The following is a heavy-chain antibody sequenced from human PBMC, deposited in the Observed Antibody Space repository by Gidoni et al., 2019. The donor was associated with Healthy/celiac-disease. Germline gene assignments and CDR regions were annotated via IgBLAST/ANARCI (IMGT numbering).Heavy chain of an antibody. CDR3: ARDDVWSSSGWYSGVGAFDI. D-gene: IGHD6-19*01. CDR2: IYPGDSDT. Sequence: EVQLVQSGAEVKKPGASLKISCKGSGYRFTSYWIGWVRLMPGKGLEWMGIIYPGDSDTRYSPAFQGQVTISADKSISTAYLQWSSLKASDTAMYYCARDDVWSSSGWYSGVGAFDIWGQGTMVTVSS. V-gene: IGHV5-51*01. CDR1: GYRFTSYW. J-gene: IGHJ3*02.